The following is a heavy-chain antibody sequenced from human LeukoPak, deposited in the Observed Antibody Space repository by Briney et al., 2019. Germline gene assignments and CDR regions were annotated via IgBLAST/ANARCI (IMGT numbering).Heavy chain of an antibody. Sequence: SETLSLTCTVSGGSISSYYWNWIRQPPGKGLEWIGYIYYRGSTSYNPSLQSRVIISLDTSKNQFSLKLSSVTAADTAVYYCARGLTSGYYGHYYMDVWGKGTTVTVSS. J-gene: IGHJ6*03. CDR2: IYYRGST. D-gene: IGHD3-22*01. V-gene: IGHV4-59*01. CDR1: GGSISSYY. CDR3: ARGLTSGYYGHYYMDV.